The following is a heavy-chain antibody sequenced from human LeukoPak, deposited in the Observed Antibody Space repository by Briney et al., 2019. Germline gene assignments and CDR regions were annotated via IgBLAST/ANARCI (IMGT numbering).Heavy chain of an antibody. CDR2: IKQDGSEK. J-gene: IGHJ4*02. CDR1: GFTVSSNY. D-gene: IGHD2-15*01. CDR3: ARDVGYCSGGSCYSTTGAQDYFDY. Sequence: PGGSLRLSCAASGFTVSSNYMSWVRQAPGKGLEWVANIKQDGSEKYYVDSVKGRFTISRDNAKNSLYLQMNSLRAEDTAVYYCARDVGYCSGGSCYSTTGAQDYFDYWGQGTLVTVSS. V-gene: IGHV3-7*04.